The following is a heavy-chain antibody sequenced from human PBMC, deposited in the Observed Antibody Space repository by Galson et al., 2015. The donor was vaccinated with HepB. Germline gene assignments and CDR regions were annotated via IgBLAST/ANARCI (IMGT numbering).Heavy chain of an antibody. CDR1: GFTFSSYG. CDR2: IWYDGSNK. V-gene: IGHV3-33*08. J-gene: IGHJ4*02. CDR3: ARDLVARGSRGSLGY. D-gene: IGHD2-15*01. Sequence: SLRLSCAASGFTFSSYGMHWVRQAPGKGLEWVAVIWYDGSNKYYADSVKGRITISRDNSKNRLYLQMNSMRTEDTAVYYGARDLVARGSRGSLGYWGQGTLVAVSS.